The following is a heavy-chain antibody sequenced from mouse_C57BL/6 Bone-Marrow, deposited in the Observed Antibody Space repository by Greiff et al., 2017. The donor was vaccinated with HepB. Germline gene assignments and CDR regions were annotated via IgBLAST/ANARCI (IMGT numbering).Heavy chain of an antibody. J-gene: IGHJ3*01. CDR3: ARERVTWFAY. CDR2: ISYDGSN. CDR1: GYSITSGYY. D-gene: IGHD2-13*01. V-gene: IGHV3-6*01. Sequence: EVQLVESGPGLVKPSQSLTLTCSVSGYSITSGYYWNWIRQFPGNKLEWMGYISYDGSNNYNPSLKNRISITRDTSKNQLFLKLNSVTTEDTATYYCARERVTWFAYWGQGTLVTVSA.